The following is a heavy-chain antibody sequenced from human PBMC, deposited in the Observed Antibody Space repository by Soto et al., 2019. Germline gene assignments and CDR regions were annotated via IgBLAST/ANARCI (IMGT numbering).Heavy chain of an antibody. D-gene: IGHD1-26*01. CDR3: ARGPKSGNQKLYFDY. CDR1: GFSFRSYS. Sequence: GGSLRLSCVASGFSFRSYSMNWVRQAPGKGPEWVAYVSGSGNTQYYADSVKGRFTISRDNAMQSLYLQLNSLRDEDTAVYYCARGPKSGNQKLYFDYWGQGALVTVSS. V-gene: IGHV3-48*02. CDR2: VSGSGNTQ. J-gene: IGHJ4*02.